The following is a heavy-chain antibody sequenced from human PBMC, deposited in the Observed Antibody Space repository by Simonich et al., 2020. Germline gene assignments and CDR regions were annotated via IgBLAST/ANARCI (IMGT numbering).Heavy chain of an antibody. CDR3: ARERAARYYYYYYMDV. CDR2: IKPDSGGT. D-gene: IGHD6-6*01. Sequence: QVQLVQSGAEVKKPGASVKVSCKASGYTFTGSYMHWVRQAPGQGLELRGEIKPDSGGTNYAQKFQGRVTMTSDTSISTAYMELSRLRSDDTAVYYCARERAARYYYYYYMDVWGKGTTVTVSS. V-gene: IGHV1-2*02. CDR1: GYTFTGSY. J-gene: IGHJ6*03.